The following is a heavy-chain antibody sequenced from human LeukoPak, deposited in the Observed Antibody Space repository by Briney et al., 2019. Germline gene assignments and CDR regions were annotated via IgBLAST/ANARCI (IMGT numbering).Heavy chain of an antibody. CDR1: GFDFDDHG. J-gene: IGHJ6*03. CDR3: ARVGHLAAAYSYMDV. CDR2: INWSGDDT. Sequence: GGSLRLSCPASGFDFDDHGMSWVRQAPGKALEWVSGINWSGDDTGYIESVKGRFTISRENAKYSLYLTMNSLRAEVTALYYWARVGHLAAAYSYMDVWGKGTTVTVFS. D-gene: IGHD6-25*01. V-gene: IGHV3-20*04.